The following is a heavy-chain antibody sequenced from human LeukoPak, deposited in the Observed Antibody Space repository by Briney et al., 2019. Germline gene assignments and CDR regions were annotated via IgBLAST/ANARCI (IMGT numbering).Heavy chain of an antibody. CDR3: ASPGRGYTATHYYYYMDV. CDR1: GGSFSGYY. J-gene: IGHJ6*03. Sequence: PSETLSFTCAVYGGSFSGYYWSWIRQPPGKGLEWIGEINHSGSTDYNPSLKSRVTISVDTSKNQFSLKLSSVTAADTAVYYCASPGRGYTATHYYYYMDVWGKGTTVTVSS. CDR2: INHSGST. V-gene: IGHV4-34*01. D-gene: IGHD3-16*02.